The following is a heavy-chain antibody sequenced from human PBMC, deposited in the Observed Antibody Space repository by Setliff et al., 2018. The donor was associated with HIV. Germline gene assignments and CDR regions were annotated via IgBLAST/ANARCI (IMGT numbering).Heavy chain of an antibody. Sequence: GASVKVSCKVSGFTLSEVSIHWVRQAPGKGLEWMGYFDPQDGETVYAQKFQGRVTMTEDTSTTTVYMDLRSLRSDDTAVYYCARGGQYSGSYLPRDYYMDVWGKGTTVTVSS. CDR3: ARGGQYSGSYLPRDYYMDV. J-gene: IGHJ6*03. V-gene: IGHV1-24*01. CDR2: FDPQDGET. D-gene: IGHD1-26*01. CDR1: GFTLSEVS.